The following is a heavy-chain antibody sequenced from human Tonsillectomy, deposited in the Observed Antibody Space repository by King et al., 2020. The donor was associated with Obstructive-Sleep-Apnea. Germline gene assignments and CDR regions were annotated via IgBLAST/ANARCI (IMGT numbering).Heavy chain of an antibody. J-gene: IGHJ3*02. CDR2: IYSGGST. CDR3: AREGGNYGGAFDAFDI. Sequence: EVQLVESGGGLVQPGGSLRLSCAASGFTVSSNYMSWVRQAPGKGLEWVSVIYSGGSTYYADSVKGRFTISRHNSKNTLYLHMNSLRAEDTGVYYCAREGGNYGGAFDAFDIWGQGTMVTVSS. CDR1: GFTVSSNY. D-gene: IGHD4-23*01. V-gene: IGHV3-53*04.